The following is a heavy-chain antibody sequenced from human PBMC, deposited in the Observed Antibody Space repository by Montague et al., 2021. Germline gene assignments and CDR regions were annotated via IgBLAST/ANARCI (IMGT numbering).Heavy chain of an antibody. Sequence: SLRLSCAASGFTFSSYNMNWVRQAPGKGLEWVSSMSSGSNYIYYADSLMGRFTIPRDNAKNSLYLQMNSLRAEDTAVYYCAREVKMGEGYKYGQAPYYCCGMDVWGQGTTVTVSS. CDR2: MSSGSNYI. CDR1: GFTFSSYN. D-gene: IGHD5-18*01. CDR3: AREVKMGEGYKYGQAPYYCCGMDV. J-gene: IGHJ6*02. V-gene: IGHV3-21*01.